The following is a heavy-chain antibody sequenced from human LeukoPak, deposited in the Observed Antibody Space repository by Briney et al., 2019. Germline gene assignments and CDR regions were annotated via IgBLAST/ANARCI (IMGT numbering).Heavy chain of an antibody. D-gene: IGHD4-11*01. CDR1: GFTFSSYS. J-gene: IGHJ5*02. Sequence: PGGSLRLSCAASGFTFSSYSMNWVRQAPGKGLEWVSSISTGSSYIYYADSLKGRFTISRDNAKNSLYLQMNSLRAEDTAVYYCAGAFDYSNYHWGQGTLVTVSS. CDR3: AGAFDYSNYH. CDR2: ISTGSSYI. V-gene: IGHV3-21*01.